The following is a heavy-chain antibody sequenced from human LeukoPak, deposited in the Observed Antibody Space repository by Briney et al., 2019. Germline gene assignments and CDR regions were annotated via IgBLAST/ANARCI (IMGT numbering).Heavy chain of an antibody. D-gene: IGHD5-24*01. CDR3: ARGLEMATICWFDP. CDR1: GGSFSGYY. CDR2: ISHSGST. Sequence: SETLSLTCAVYGGSFSGYYWSWIRQPPGKGLEWIGEISHSGSTNYNPSLKSRVTISVDTSKNQFSLKLSSVTAADTAVYYCARGLEMATICWFDPWGQGTLVTVSS. V-gene: IGHV4-34*01. J-gene: IGHJ5*02.